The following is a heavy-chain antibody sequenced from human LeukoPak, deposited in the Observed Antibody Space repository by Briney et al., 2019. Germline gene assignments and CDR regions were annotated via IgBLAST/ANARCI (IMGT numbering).Heavy chain of an antibody. CDR3: ARGKRGSYSGNDF. D-gene: IGHD1-26*01. V-gene: IGHV3-48*01. CDR2: ISSSSSTI. J-gene: IGHJ4*02. CDR1: GFTFSSYS. Sequence: GGSLRLSCAASGFTFSSYSMNWVRQAPGKGLEWVSYISSSSSTIYYADSVKGRFTISRDNAKNSLYLQMNSLRAEDTAVYYCARGKRGSYSGNDFWGQGTLVIVSS.